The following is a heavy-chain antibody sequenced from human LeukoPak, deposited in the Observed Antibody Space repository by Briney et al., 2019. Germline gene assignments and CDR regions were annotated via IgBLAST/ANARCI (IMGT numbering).Heavy chain of an antibody. V-gene: IGHV4-30-2*01. CDR3: ASYTRYCSGGSCSRPFDY. CDR1: GGSISSGGYS. D-gene: IGHD2-15*01. CDR2: IYHSGST. Sequence: PSETLSLTCAVPGGSISSGGYSWSWIRQPPGKGLEWIGYIYHSGSTYYNPSLKSRVTISVDRSKNQFSLKLSSVTAADTAVYYCASYTRYCSGGSCSRPFDYWGQGTLVTVSS. J-gene: IGHJ4*02.